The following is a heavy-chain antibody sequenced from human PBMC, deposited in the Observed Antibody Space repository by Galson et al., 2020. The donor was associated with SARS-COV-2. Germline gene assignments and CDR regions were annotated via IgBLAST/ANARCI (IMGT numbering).Heavy chain of an antibody. V-gene: IGHV3-23*01. CDR2: ISGAGVTI. Sequence: GGSLRLSCATSGLTFSSYAMAWVRQTPGKGLEWVSSISGAGVTINYIDSVRGRFTISRDNSKNTMYLQMSSLRDEDTAVYYCAQGSIRSGVPLGRTYHYFYYMDVWGKGTTVTVSS. CDR1: GLTFSSYA. J-gene: IGHJ6*03. CDR3: AQGSIRSGVPLGRTYHYFYYMDV. D-gene: IGHD7-27*01.